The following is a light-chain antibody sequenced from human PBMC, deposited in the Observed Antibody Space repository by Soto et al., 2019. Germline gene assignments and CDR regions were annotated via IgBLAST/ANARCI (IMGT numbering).Light chain of an antibody. V-gene: IGKV3-20*01. CDR2: GAS. Sequence: ETVMKQSPATLSLYPGDRSTLSCRASQSVRTKVAWYQQTTGKAPRLLVYGASSRATGIPDRFSGSVSGTDFTSTSSRLEPADFAGYYGQQYGSSPQTWTFAQGTKVDI. CDR3: QQYGSSPQTWT. J-gene: IGKJ1*01. CDR1: QSVRTK.